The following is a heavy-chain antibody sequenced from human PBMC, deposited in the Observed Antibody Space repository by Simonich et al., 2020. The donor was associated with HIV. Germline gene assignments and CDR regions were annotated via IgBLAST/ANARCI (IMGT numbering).Heavy chain of an antibody. D-gene: IGHD3-10*01. CDR3: ARIGPDYYRGYYYVDV. Sequence: QVQLQQWGAGLLKPSETLSLTCAVYGGSLSGYYWSWIAQPQGRGLEWIGEINQIGSTNNNPALKSSVTISVDTSKKQISLKVRSGTAADTAVYYCARIGPDYYRGYYYVDVWGKGTTVSVSS. V-gene: IGHV4-34*01. J-gene: IGHJ6*03. CDR1: GGSLSGYY. CDR2: INQIGST.